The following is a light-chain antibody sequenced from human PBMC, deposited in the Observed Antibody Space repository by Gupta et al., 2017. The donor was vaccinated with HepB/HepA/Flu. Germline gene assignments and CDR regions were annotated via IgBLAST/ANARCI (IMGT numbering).Light chain of an antibody. J-gene: IGLJ3*02. CDR1: SSDVGGYNY. Sequence: QSALTQPASVSGSPGQSITISCTGTSSDVGGYNYVSWYQQHPGKAPKLMMYDVSNRPSGVSNRFAGSKSGTTASLTISGLQAEDDADYYCSSYTSSSTRVFGGGNKLTVL. V-gene: IGLV2-14*03. CDR3: SSYTSSSTRV. CDR2: DVS.